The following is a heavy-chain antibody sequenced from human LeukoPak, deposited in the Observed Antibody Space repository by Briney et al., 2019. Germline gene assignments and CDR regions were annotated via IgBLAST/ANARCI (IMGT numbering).Heavy chain of an antibody. CDR2: MSGGVGSA. CDR1: GFMFNSYA. J-gene: IGHJ4*02. V-gene: IGHV3-23*01. Sequence: PGGSLRLSCAASGFMFNSYAMSWVRQAPGKGLEWVSSMSGGVGSAYYVDSVRGRFTISRDNPKNTLFLQMDSLRAEDTAVYFCAKAPSIAARTFDYWGQGTLVTVSS. D-gene: IGHD6-6*01. CDR3: AKAPSIAARTFDY.